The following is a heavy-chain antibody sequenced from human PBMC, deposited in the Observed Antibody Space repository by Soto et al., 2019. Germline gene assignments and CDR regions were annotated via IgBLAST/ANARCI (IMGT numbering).Heavy chain of an antibody. D-gene: IGHD2-21*01. Sequence: GGSLRLSCTTSGFTFGDYAMSWVRQAPGKGLEWVGFIRSKAYGATTEYAASVKGRFTISRDDSKSIAYLQMNSLQTEDTAVYFCSTNVIANYWGQGTLVSGSS. J-gene: IGHJ4*02. CDR1: GFTFGDYA. V-gene: IGHV3-49*04. CDR2: IRSKAYGATT. CDR3: STNVIANY.